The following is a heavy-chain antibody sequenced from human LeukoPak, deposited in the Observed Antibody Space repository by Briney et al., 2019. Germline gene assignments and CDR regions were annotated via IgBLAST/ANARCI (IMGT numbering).Heavy chain of an antibody. V-gene: IGHV3-7*01. Sequence: GGSLRLSCAASGFTFSSNWMSWVRQAPGKGLEWVANIKQDGSEKYYVDSVKGRFTISRDNAKNSLYLQMNSLRAEDTAVYYCARDGSGSYFRDYWGQGTLVTVSS. CDR3: ARDGSGSYFRDY. CDR2: IKQDGSEK. D-gene: IGHD3-10*01. CDR1: GFTFSSNW. J-gene: IGHJ4*02.